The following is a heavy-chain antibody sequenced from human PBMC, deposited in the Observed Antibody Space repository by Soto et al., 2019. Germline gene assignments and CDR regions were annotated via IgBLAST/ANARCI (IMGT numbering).Heavy chain of an antibody. CDR1: GYPVTAYY. CDR2: INPATGAA. CDR3: ARGGGVGVAGSAAFDM. V-gene: IGHV1-2*02. J-gene: IGHJ3*02. Sequence: QLHLVQSGAVVKKPGASVTVSCSASGYPVTAYYMHWVRQAPGRGLEWMGGINPATGAAKYTPTSPGRVTLTRDTSTSTGFMELGGLTSEDTAVFYWARGGGVGVAGSAAFDMWGQGTLVTVSS. D-gene: IGHD3-3*01.